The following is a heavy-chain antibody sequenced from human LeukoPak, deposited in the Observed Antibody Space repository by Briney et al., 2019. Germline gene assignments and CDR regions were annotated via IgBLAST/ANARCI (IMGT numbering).Heavy chain of an antibody. CDR3: ARESPGGYDNFDN. J-gene: IGHJ4*02. CDR1: GFTVSNAF. V-gene: IGHV3-66*01. CDR2: IEPGNSA. D-gene: IGHD5-12*01. Sequence: PGGSLRLSCAASGFTVSNAFMHWVRQAPGKGLEWVSVIEPGNSAYYADSVQGRFTISRDNAKNTLYLQMNSLRGEDTAVYYCARESPGGYDNFDNWGQGTLVTVSS.